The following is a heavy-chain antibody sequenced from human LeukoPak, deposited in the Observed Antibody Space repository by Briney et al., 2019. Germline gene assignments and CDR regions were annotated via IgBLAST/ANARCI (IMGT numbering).Heavy chain of an antibody. CDR2: ISSSSHAI. CDR1: GFTFSDYY. CDR3: AKDGYCTSTSCYIDAFDI. Sequence: GGSLRLSCAGSGFTFSDYYMSWFRQAPGKGLEWVSYISSSSHAIYYADSVKGRFTISRDNAKNSLYLEMNSLGAEDTAVYYCAKDGYCTSTSCYIDAFDIWGQGTMVTVSS. V-gene: IGHV3-11*04. J-gene: IGHJ3*02. D-gene: IGHD2-2*01.